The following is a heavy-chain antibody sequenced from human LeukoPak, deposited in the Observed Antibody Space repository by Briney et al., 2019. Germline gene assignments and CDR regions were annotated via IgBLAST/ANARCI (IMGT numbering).Heavy chain of an antibody. CDR1: GGSMTTYY. V-gene: IGHV4-59*08. CDR3: ARHVSPHSSSWYPLDY. J-gene: IGHJ4*02. D-gene: IGHD6-13*01. Sequence: SETLSLTCTVSGGSMTTYYWSWIRQPPGKGLEWIGYIYYSGSTNYNPSLKSRVTISVDTSKNQFSLKLSSVTAADTAVYYCARHVSPHSSSWYPLDYWGQGTLVTVSS. CDR2: IYYSGST.